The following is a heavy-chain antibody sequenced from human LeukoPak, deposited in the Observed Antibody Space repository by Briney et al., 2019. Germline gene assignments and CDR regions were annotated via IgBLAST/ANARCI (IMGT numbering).Heavy chain of an antibody. Sequence: GGSLRLSCAVSGLTFNNYAMSWVRQAPGKGLEWVSGISGRGASKYYADSVKGRFTISRDNSKNTLYLQMNSLRAEDTAVYYCARGDSRDYYDSSGYYDYWGQGTLVTVSS. V-gene: IGHV3-23*01. CDR3: ARGDSRDYYDSSGYYDY. CDR1: GLTFNNYA. D-gene: IGHD3-22*01. J-gene: IGHJ4*02. CDR2: ISGRGASK.